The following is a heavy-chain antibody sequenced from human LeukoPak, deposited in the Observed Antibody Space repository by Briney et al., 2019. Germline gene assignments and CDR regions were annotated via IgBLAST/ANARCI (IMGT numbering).Heavy chain of an antibody. Sequence: SVKVSCKAAGATFSSYVISWVRQAPGQGLEWMGGIIPIFGTANYAQKFQGRVTITTDESTSTAYMELSSLRSEDTAVYYCAGGIDGYNLVDYWGQGTLVTVSS. V-gene: IGHV1-69*05. CDR2: IIPIFGTA. J-gene: IGHJ4*02. CDR3: AGGIDGYNLVDY. D-gene: IGHD5-24*01. CDR1: GATFSSYV.